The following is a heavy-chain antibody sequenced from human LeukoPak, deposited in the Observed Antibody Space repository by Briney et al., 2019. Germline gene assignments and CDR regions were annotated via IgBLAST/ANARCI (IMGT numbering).Heavy chain of an antibody. Sequence: SETLSLTCTVSGGSISSYYWSWIRQPPGKGLEWIGYTYYSGSTNYNPSLKSRVTISVDTSKNQFSLKLSSLTAADTAVYYCARGGIYSDILTGYYFDYWGQGTLVTVSS. CDR1: GGSISSYY. J-gene: IGHJ4*02. V-gene: IGHV4-59*01. D-gene: IGHD3-9*01. CDR3: ARGGIYSDILTGYYFDY. CDR2: TYYSGST.